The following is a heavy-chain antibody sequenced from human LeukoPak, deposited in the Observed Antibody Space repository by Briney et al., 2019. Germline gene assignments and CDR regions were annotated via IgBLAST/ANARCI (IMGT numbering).Heavy chain of an antibody. Sequence: SETLSLTCGVSGGSISGTNWWSWVRQPPGQGLEWIGEISLAGQTNYNPSLNGRVTMSLDKSSNQLSLHLTSVTAADTATYYCSRESGPFHPFGYWGQGTLVIVSS. J-gene: IGHJ4*02. V-gene: IGHV4/OR15-8*02. CDR3: SRESGPFHPFGY. CDR1: GGSISGTNW. CDR2: ISLAGQT. D-gene: IGHD1-26*01.